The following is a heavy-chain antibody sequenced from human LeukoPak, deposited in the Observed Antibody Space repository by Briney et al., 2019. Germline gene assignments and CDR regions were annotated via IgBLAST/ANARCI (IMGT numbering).Heavy chain of an antibody. J-gene: IGHJ4*02. D-gene: IGHD2-2*01. CDR2: IYPDDSDT. Sequence: GESLKISCKASGYQFTGVWIGWVRQKPGKGLEWMGIIYPDDSDTRYSPSFQGQVTISADTSISTAYLQWSSLKASDAAMYFCVRGYCSTARCSNFDHWGPGTLVTVSS. CDR3: VRGYCSTARCSNFDH. V-gene: IGHV5-51*01. CDR1: GYQFTGVW.